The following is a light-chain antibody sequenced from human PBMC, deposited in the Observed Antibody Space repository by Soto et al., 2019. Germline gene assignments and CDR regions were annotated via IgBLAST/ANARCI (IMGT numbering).Light chain of an antibody. V-gene: IGLV2-23*02. CDR1: SSDVGSYNL. CDR3: YSYGGSNFIV. Sequence: QSVLTQPASVSGSPGQSITISYSGTSSDVGSYNLVSWYQQLPGKAPRLVIYEVSERPSEISNRFSGSKSGNTASLTISGLQAEDEGDYYCYSYGGSNFIVFGGGTKVTVL. CDR2: EVS. J-gene: IGLJ3*02.